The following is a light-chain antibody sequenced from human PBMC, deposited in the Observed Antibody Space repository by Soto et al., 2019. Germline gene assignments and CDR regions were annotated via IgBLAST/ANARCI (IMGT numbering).Light chain of an antibody. CDR1: ESVSS. CDR3: QQYGSSGT. J-gene: IGKJ1*01. V-gene: IGKV3-20*01. Sequence: EIVLTQSPGTLSLSPGERATLSCRASESVSSIAWYQQKPGQAPRLLMYGVSTRATGIPARFGGSGSATEFTLTISRLEPEDFAVYYCQQYGSSGTFGQGTKVDIK. CDR2: GVS.